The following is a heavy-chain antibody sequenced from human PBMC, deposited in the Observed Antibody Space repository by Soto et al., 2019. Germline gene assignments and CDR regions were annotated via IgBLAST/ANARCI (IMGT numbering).Heavy chain of an antibody. Sequence: GGSLRLSCAASGFTFSSYAMHWVRQAPGKGLEWVAVISYDGSNKYYADSVKGRFTISRDNSKNTLYLQMNSLRAEDTAVYYCARAPNIAVDWFDPWGQGTLVTVSS. V-gene: IGHV3-30-3*01. CDR1: GFTFSSYA. J-gene: IGHJ5*02. CDR3: ARAPNIAVDWFDP. D-gene: IGHD6-19*01. CDR2: ISYDGSNK.